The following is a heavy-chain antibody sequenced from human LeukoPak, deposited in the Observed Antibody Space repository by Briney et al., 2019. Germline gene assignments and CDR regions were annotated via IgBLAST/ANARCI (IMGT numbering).Heavy chain of an antibody. CDR1: GFTFSNYG. D-gene: IGHD3-22*01. Sequence: GGSLRLSCAASGFTFSNYGMSWVRQAPGKGLEWVSGISGNGDNTYYADSVKGRSTVSRDNSKNTLYLQMDSLRAEDTAVYYCAKTSGYYDYWGRGTQVTVSS. V-gene: IGHV3-23*01. CDR3: AKTSGYYDY. CDR2: ISGNGDNT. J-gene: IGHJ4*02.